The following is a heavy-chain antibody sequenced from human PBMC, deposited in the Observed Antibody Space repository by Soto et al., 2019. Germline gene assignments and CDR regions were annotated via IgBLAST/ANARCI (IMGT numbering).Heavy chain of an antibody. J-gene: IGHJ4*02. D-gene: IGHD2-8*02. CDR2: IYYSGIT. V-gene: IGHV4-59*01. CDR1: GGSISSYY. Sequence: QVQLQESGPGLVKPSETLSLTCTVSGGSISSYYWSWIRQPPGKGLEWIGYIYYSGITDYNPSLKRRVTISVDTSKCQCSLKLSSVTAADTAVYYCARGGGVYYFDYWCQGTLVTVSS. CDR3: ARGGGVYYFDY.